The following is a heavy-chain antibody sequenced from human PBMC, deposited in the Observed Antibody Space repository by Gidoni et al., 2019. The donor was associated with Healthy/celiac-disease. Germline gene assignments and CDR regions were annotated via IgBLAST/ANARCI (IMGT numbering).Heavy chain of an antibody. CDR3: ARAQIAVAGDWYFDL. CDR2: IFSNDEK. J-gene: IGHJ2*01. D-gene: IGHD6-19*01. CDR1: GFSLTNARMG. Sequence: QVTLKESGPVLVKPTETLTLTCPVSGFSLTNARMGVSWNRQPPGKALEWLAHIFSNDEKSYSTSLKSRLTISKDTSKSQVVLTMTNMDPVDTATYYCARAQIAVAGDWYFDLWGRGTLVTVSS. V-gene: IGHV2-26*01.